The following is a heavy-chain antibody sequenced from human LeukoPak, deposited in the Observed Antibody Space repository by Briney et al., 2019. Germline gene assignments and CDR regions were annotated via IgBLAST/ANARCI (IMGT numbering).Heavy chain of an antibody. V-gene: IGHV3-33*06. CDR1: GFTFSSYG. D-gene: IGHD3-22*01. CDR3: AKDYYDSSGYDAVDI. J-gene: IGHJ3*02. CDR2: IWYDGSNK. Sequence: GRSLRLSCAASGFTFSSYGMHWVRQAPGKGLEWVAVIWYDGSNKYYADSVKGRFTISRDNSKNTLYLQMNSLRAEDTAVYYCAKDYYDSSGYDAVDIWGQGTMVTVSS.